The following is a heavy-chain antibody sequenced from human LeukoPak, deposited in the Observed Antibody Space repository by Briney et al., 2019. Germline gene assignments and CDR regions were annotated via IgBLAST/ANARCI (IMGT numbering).Heavy chain of an antibody. CDR1: GYSFTSYW. CDR2: IYPGDSDT. V-gene: IGHV5-51*01. Sequence: GESLKISCKGSGYSFTSYWNGWVRQMPRKGLEWMGIIYPGDSDTRYSPSFQGQVTISADKSISTAYLQWSSLKASDTAMYYCARCIASFGNPWDVWGQGTTVTVSS. J-gene: IGHJ6*02. D-gene: IGHD3-3*01. CDR3: ARCIASFGNPWDV.